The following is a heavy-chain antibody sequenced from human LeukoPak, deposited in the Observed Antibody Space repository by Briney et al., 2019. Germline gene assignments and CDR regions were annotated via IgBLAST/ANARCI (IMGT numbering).Heavy chain of an antibody. CDR3: ARASPDHSGYDRGYFDY. CDR2: ISGSGGST. Sequence: GGSLRLSCAASGFTFSSYAMSWVRQAPGKGLEWVSAISGSGGSTYYADSVKGRFTISRDNSKNTLYLQMNSLRAEDTAVYYCARASPDHSGYDRGYFDYWGQGTLATVSS. V-gene: IGHV3-23*01. D-gene: IGHD5-12*01. J-gene: IGHJ4*02. CDR1: GFTFSSYA.